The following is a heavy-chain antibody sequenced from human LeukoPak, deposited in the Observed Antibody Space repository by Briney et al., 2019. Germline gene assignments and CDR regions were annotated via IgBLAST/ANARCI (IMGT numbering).Heavy chain of an antibody. D-gene: IGHD6-6*01. CDR2: ISGSGGST. CDR3: AKGGAARLYYFDY. Sequence: AVGSLRLSCAASGFPFSSYAMSWVRQAPGKGLEWVSAISGSGGSTYYADSVKGRFTISRDNSKNTLYLQMNSLRAEDTAVYYCAKGGAARLYYFDYWGQGTLVTVSS. V-gene: IGHV3-23*01. J-gene: IGHJ4*02. CDR1: GFPFSSYA.